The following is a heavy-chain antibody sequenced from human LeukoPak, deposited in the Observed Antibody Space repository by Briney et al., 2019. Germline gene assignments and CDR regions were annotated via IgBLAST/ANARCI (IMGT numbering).Heavy chain of an antibody. CDR1: GFTFYNYA. V-gene: IGHV3-23*01. CDR2: ISGSGAST. D-gene: IGHD3-10*01. Sequence: PGGSLRLSCAASGFTFYNYAMSWVRQAPGKGLEWVSAISGSGASTYYADSVKGRFTISRDNSKNTLYLQMNSLRAEDTAVYYCARETTASGNFFDSWGQGTLVTVSS. J-gene: IGHJ4*02. CDR3: ARETTASGNFFDS.